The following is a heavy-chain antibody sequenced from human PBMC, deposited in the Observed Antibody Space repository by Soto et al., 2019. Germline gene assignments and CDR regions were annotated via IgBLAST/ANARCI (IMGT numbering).Heavy chain of an antibody. J-gene: IGHJ2*01. CDR2: IYTSGST. CDR3: ARGTERGYSYGYYWYFDL. CDR1: GGSISSYY. D-gene: IGHD5-18*01. Sequence: QVQLQESGPGLVKPSETLSLTCTVSGGSISSYYWSWIRQPAGKGLEWIGRIYTSGSTNYNPSLKSRVTMSVDTSKNQFSLKLSSVTAADTAVYYCARGTERGYSYGYYWYFDLWGRGTLVTVSS. V-gene: IGHV4-4*07.